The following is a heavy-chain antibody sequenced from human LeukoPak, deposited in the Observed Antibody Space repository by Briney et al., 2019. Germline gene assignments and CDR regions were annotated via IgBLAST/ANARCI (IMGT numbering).Heavy chain of an antibody. CDR2: IYYSGST. V-gene: IGHV4-39*07. J-gene: IGHJ5*02. CDR3: ARGSYDSSGYYLNWFDP. CDR1: GGSISSSSYY. D-gene: IGHD3-22*01. Sequence: SETLSLTCTVSGGSISSSSYYWGWIRQPPGKGLEWIGSIYYSGSTNYNPSLKSRVTISVDTSKNQFSLKLSSVTAADTAVYYCARGSYDSSGYYLNWFDPWGQGTLVTVSS.